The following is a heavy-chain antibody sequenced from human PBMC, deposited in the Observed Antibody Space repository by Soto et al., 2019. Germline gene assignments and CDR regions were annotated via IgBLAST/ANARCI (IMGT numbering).Heavy chain of an antibody. CDR3: ARRGSGSSGYYYYGMDV. J-gene: IGHJ6*02. CDR1: GFTFSSYG. V-gene: IGHV3-33*01. CDR2: IWYDGSNK. Sequence: QVQLVESGGGVVQPGRSLRLSCAASGFTFSSYGMHWVRQAPGKGLEWVAVIWYDGSNKYYADSVKGRFTISRDNSKNTLYLQMNSLRAEDTAVYYCARRGSGSSGYYYYGMDVWGQGTTVTVSS. D-gene: IGHD3-10*01.